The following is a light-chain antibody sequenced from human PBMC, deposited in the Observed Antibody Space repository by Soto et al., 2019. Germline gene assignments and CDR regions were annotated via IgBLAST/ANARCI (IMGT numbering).Light chain of an antibody. CDR2: EVN. J-gene: IGLJ3*02. Sequence: QSALTQPASVSGSPGQSITISCTGTSSDVGGYNFVSWYQQHPGKAPRLMIFEVNNRPSGVSDRFSGSKSGNTASLTISGLQAGDGADYYCSSYTFSSTLVVFGGGPKLTFL. CDR1: SSDVGGYNF. V-gene: IGLV2-14*01. CDR3: SSYTFSSTLVV.